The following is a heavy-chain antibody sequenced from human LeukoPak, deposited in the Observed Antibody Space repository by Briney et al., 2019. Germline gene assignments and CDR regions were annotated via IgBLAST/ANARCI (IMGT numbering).Heavy chain of an antibody. J-gene: IGHJ3*02. Sequence: ASVKVSCKASGYTFTGYYMHWVRQAPGQGLEWMGRINPNSGGTNYAQKFQGRVTMTRDTSISTAYMELSRLRSEDTAVYYCAITPPDIVVVPAADQEAFDIWGQGTMVTVSS. V-gene: IGHV1-2*06. CDR3: AITPPDIVVVPAADQEAFDI. D-gene: IGHD2-2*01. CDR2: INPNSGGT. CDR1: GYTFTGYY.